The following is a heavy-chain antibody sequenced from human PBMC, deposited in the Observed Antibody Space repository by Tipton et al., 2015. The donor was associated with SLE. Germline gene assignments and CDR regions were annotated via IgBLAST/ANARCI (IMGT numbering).Heavy chain of an antibody. Sequence: TLSLTCTVSGGSIRSFYWSWIRQPPGKGLEWIGYIYYSGSANYTPSLKSRVTISEDTSKNNFSLKLNSVTAADTAVYYCARQGQQRVRPCYYGMDVWGQGTTVTVSS. D-gene: IGHD6-13*01. J-gene: IGHJ6*02. V-gene: IGHV4-59*08. CDR1: GGSIRSFY. CDR3: ARQGQQRVRPCYYGMDV. CDR2: IYYSGSA.